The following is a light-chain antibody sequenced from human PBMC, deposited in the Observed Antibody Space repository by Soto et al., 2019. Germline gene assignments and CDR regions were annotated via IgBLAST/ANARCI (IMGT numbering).Light chain of an antibody. Sequence: DIEMTQSPSSLSASVGDRVTISCRASQTISTYLHWYKHKPGRAPSLLISDVSTLQSGVPGRCRGSGSVTEITLTISSLQPDDFATYYCQQYLWTFGQGTKVDIK. CDR1: QTISTY. V-gene: IGKV1-39*01. CDR2: DVS. J-gene: IGKJ1*01. CDR3: QQYLWT.